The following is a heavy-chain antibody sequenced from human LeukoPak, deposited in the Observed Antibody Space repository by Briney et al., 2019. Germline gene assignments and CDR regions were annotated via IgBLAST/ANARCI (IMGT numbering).Heavy chain of an antibody. D-gene: IGHD3-22*01. V-gene: IGHV3-21*01. Sequence: MSGGSLRLSCAASGFTFSSYSMNWVRQAPGKGLEWVSSISSSSSYIYYADSVKGRFTISRDNAKNSLYLQMNSLRAEDTAVYYCARDGGYYYDSSGYYPENAFDYWGQGTLVTVSS. J-gene: IGHJ4*02. CDR3: ARDGGYYYDSSGYYPENAFDY. CDR2: ISSSSSYI. CDR1: GFTFSSYS.